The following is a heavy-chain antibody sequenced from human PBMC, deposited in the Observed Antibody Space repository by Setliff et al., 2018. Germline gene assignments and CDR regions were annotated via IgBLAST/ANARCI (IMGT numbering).Heavy chain of an antibody. V-gene: IGHV3-15*01. CDR1: GFTFNNAW. D-gene: IGHD3-16*01. CDR3: TGADYPLFEY. CDR2: IMSDAHGGAA. J-gene: IGHJ4*02. Sequence: GGSLRLSCAASGFTFNNAWMTWVRQAPGKGLEWVGRIMSDAHGGAATYAVPVKGRFTISREDSKSTLFLQMNSLKTEDTGVYFCTGADYPLFEYWGQGTLVTVSS.